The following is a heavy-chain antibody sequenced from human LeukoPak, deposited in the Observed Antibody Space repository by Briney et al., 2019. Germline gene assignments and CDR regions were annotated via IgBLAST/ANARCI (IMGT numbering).Heavy chain of an antibody. V-gene: IGHV1-46*01. CDR2: INPSGGST. CDR1: GYTFTSYY. CDR3: ASSSGYDFWRALRNWFDP. J-gene: IGHJ5*02. D-gene: IGHD3-3*01. Sequence: ASVKVSCKASGYTFTSYYMHWVRQAPGQGLEWMGIINPSGGSTSYAQKFQGRVTMTRDTSTSTAYMELSSLRSEDTAVYYCASSSGYDFWRALRNWFDPWGQGTLVTVSS.